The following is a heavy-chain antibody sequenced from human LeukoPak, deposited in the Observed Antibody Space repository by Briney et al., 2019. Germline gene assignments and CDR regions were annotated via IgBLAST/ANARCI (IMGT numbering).Heavy chain of an antibody. CDR3: ARSRVHYYDSSGFDY. D-gene: IGHD3-22*01. J-gene: IGHJ4*02. CDR1: GFTFNTYG. V-gene: IGHV3-21*01. CDR2: ISSSSSYI. Sequence: PGGTLRLSCAASGFTFNTYGMNWVRQAPGKGLEWVSSISSSSSYIYYADSVKGRFTISRDNAKNSLYLQMNSLRAEDTAVYYCARSRVHYYDSSGFDYWGQGTLVTVSS.